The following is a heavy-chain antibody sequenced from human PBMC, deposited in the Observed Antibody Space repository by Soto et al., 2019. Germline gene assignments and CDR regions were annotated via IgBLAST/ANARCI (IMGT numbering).Heavy chain of an antibody. Sequence: GGSLRLSCAASGFTVRSSYMSWVRQVPGKGLEWVSIIYSDDYTYYAASVKGRFTISRDNSRNTLYLQMSSLRAEDTAVYYCAREVRGFDPWGQGTLVTVSS. CDR3: AREVRGFDP. CDR1: GFTVRSSY. V-gene: IGHV3-66*01. CDR2: IYSDDYT. J-gene: IGHJ5*02.